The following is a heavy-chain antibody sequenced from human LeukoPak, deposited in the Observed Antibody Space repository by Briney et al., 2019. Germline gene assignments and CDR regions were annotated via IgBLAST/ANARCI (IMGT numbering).Heavy chain of an antibody. J-gene: IGHJ4*02. D-gene: IGHD6-6*01. CDR3: ATSWGSSPNDY. CDR2: MNPNSGNT. CDR1: GYTFTSYD. V-gene: IGHV1-8*03. Sequence: ASVKVSCEASGYTFTSYDITWVRQATGQGLEWMGWMNPNSGNTGYAQKFQGRVTITRNTSISTAYMELSSLRSEDTAVYYCATSWGSSPNDYWGQGTLVTVSS.